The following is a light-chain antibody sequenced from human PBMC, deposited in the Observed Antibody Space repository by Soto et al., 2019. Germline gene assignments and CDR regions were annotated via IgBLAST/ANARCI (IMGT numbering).Light chain of an antibody. J-gene: IGKJ3*01. CDR3: QLRSNWPPFT. CDR1: QSVSSN. CDR2: DAS. Sequence: EIVLTQSPATLSLSPGERATLSCRASQSVSSNLAWHQQIPGQAPRLLIYDASNRATGIPARFNGSGSVTDFTLTISSLEPEDFAVYYCQLRSNWPPFTFGPGTKVDIK. V-gene: IGKV3-11*01.